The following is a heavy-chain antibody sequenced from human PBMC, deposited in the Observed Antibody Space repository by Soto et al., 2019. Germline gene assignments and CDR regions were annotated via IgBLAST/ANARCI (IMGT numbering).Heavy chain of an antibody. Sequence: VKVSCKASGYTFTSYYMHCVRQAPGQGLEWMGIINPSGGSTSYAQKFQGRVTMTRDTSTSTVYMELSSLRSEDTAVYYCARVYPSDTRYGYVGNNWFDPWGQGTLVTVSS. V-gene: IGHV1-46*03. CDR2: INPSGGST. D-gene: IGHD5-18*01. CDR1: GYTFTSYY. CDR3: ARVYPSDTRYGYVGNNWFDP. J-gene: IGHJ5*02.